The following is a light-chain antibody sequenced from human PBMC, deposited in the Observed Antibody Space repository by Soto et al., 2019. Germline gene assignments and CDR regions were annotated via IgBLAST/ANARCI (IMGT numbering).Light chain of an antibody. CDR3: AAWDDSLHGVV. CDR2: SNI. V-gene: IGLV1-44*01. CDR1: NSNVGINT. J-gene: IGLJ2*01. Sequence: QSVLSQPPSASGTPGQRVTVSCSGSNSNVGINTVNWYQQLPRTAPKLLIYSNIQRPSGVPDRFSGSKSGTSASLAISGLQSEDGADYYCAAWDDSLHGVVFGGGTKLTVL.